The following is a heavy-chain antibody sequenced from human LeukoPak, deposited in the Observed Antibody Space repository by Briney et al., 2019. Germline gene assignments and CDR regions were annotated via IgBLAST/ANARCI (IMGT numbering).Heavy chain of an antibody. Sequence: ASVKVSCKASGYAFTSYDINWVRQAPGQGLEWMGWMNPNSGNTGYAQKFQGRVTMTRNTSISTAYMELSSLRSEDTAVYYCARGAYSSSFYYYYMDVWGKGTTVTVSS. CDR3: ARGAYSSSFYYYYMDV. CDR2: MNPNSGNT. D-gene: IGHD6-13*01. CDR1: GYAFTSYD. J-gene: IGHJ6*03. V-gene: IGHV1-8*01.